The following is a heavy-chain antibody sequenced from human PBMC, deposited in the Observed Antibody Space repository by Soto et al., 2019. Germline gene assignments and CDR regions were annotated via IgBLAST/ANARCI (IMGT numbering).Heavy chain of an antibody. Sequence: QVQLVQSGAEVKKPGASVRVACKASGDTFSGYYTHWVRQAPGQGLEWMGWINPKSGVTNYAQKFQGRVTMTRDPSISTAYMELNRLISDDTAVYYCARVAMIISAGPFDIWDQGTLVTVSS. V-gene: IGHV1-2*02. CDR2: INPKSGVT. D-gene: IGHD3-22*01. CDR3: ARVAMIISAGPFDI. J-gene: IGHJ3*02. CDR1: GDTFSGYY.